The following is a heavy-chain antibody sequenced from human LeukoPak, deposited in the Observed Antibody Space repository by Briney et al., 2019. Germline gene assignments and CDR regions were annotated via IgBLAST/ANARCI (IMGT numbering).Heavy chain of an antibody. CDR3: VRGPIYGSGSYFDY. D-gene: IGHD3-10*01. CDR2: ISAYNGNT. V-gene: IGHV1-18*01. CDR1: GYTFTNYG. Sequence: ASVKVSCKSSGYTFTNYGISWVRQAPGQGLEWMGWISAYNGNTNYAQKIQGRVTMTRDTSITTAYMELSSLRSEDTAVYYCVRGPIYGSGSYFDYWGQGTLVTVSS. J-gene: IGHJ4*02.